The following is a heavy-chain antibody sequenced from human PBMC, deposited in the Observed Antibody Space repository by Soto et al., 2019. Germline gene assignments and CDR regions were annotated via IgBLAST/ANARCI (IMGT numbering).Heavy chain of an antibody. CDR1: GFTFSSYG. D-gene: IGHD2-15*01. V-gene: IGHV3-30*18. Sequence: PGGSLRLSCAASGFTFSSYGMHWVRQAPGKGLEWVAVISYDGSNKYYADSVKGRFTISRDNSKNTLYLQMNSLRAEDTAVYYCAKDPTYCSGGSCYPDQTFDIWGQGTMVTVAS. J-gene: IGHJ3*02. CDR3: AKDPTYCSGGSCYPDQTFDI. CDR2: ISYDGSNK.